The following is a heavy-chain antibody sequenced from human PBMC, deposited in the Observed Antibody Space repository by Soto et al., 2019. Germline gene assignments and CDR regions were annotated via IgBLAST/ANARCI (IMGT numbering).Heavy chain of an antibody. D-gene: IGHD3-10*01. CDR1: GGSITSHY. J-gene: IGHJ6*02. Sequence: QVQLQESGPGLVKLSETLSLTCSVSGGSITSHYCSWFRQPPGKGLEGIGYIHHSGSTSYNPSLKSLVGMSLDTSKNQFALKVNSVTAADTALYYCARQGFGHLHGFVDVWGPGTTVTVSS. CDR2: IHHSGST. CDR3: ARQGFGHLHGFVDV. V-gene: IGHV4-59*08.